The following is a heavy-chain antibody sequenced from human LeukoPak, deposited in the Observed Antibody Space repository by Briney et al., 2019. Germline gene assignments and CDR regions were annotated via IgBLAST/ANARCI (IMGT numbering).Heavy chain of an antibody. CDR3: ARDAMIVPGRWFGP. Sequence: ASVKVSCKASGYTFTSYDINWVRQATGQGLEWMGWMNPNSGNTGYAQKFQGRVTMTRNTSISTAYMELSSLRSEDTAVYYCARDAMIVPGRWFGPWGQGTLVTVSS. J-gene: IGHJ5*02. V-gene: IGHV1-8*01. D-gene: IGHD3-22*01. CDR1: GYTFTSYD. CDR2: MNPNSGNT.